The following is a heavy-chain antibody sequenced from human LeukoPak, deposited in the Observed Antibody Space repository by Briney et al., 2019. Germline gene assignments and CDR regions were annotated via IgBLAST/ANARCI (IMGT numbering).Heavy chain of an antibody. CDR2: ISSGGGST. CDR3: AEDFGSRGYTF. J-gene: IGHJ4*02. V-gene: IGHV3-23*01. Sequence: GGSLTLSCAASGFTFSSYAMSWVRQAPGKGLEWVSSISSGGGSTYYAASVKGRFTICRDNSKTTLYLQMNSLRAEETAVYFCAEDFGSRGYTFWGQGTLVTVSS. D-gene: IGHD5-12*01. CDR1: GFTFSSYA.